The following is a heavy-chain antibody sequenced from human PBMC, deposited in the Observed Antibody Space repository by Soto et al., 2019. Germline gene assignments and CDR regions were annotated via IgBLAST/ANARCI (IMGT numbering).Heavy chain of an antibody. V-gene: IGHV4-34*01. J-gene: IGHJ6*03. CDR1: GGSFSGYY. Sequence: PSETLSLTCAVYGGSFSGYYWSWIRQPPGKGLEWIGEINHSGSTNYNPSLKSRVTISVDTSKNQFSLKLSSVTAADTAVYYCARVIPYCSSTSCHYYYYMDVWGKGTTVTVSS. CDR2: INHSGST. CDR3: ARVIPYCSSTSCHYYYYMDV. D-gene: IGHD2-2*01.